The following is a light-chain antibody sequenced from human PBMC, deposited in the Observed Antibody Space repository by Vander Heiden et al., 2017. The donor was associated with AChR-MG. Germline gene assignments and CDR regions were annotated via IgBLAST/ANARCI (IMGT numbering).Light chain of an antibody. CDR2: DAS. CDR3: LQHKSYPLT. V-gene: IGKV1-17*03. J-gene: IGKJ1*01. CDR1: QGINNY. Sequence: DIQMTQSPSAMSASVGDRVTITCRASQGINNYLAWFQKKPGKVPKRLIYDASSLQSGVPSRFSGSGSGTEFTLTISSLQPEDFATYYCLQHKSYPLTFGQGTKVEIK.